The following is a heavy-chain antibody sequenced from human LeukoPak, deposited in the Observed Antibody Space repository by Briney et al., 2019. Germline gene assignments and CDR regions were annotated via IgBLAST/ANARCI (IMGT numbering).Heavy chain of an antibody. CDR2: ISGSGGST. CDR1: GFTFSSYG. D-gene: IGHD5-18*01. V-gene: IGHV3-23*01. J-gene: IGHJ4*02. CDR3: AKPVLWDVDTAMVPLLFDY. Sequence: GGSLRLSCAASGFTFSSYGMSWVRQAPGKGLEWVSAISGSGGSTYYAYSVKGRFTISRDNSKNTLYLQMNSLRAEDTAVYYCAKPVLWDVDTAMVPLLFDYWGQGTLVTVSS.